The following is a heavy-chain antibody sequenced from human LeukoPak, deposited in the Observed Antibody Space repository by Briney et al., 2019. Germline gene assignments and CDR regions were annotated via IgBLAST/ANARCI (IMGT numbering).Heavy chain of an antibody. J-gene: IGHJ4*02. CDR2: IYYSGST. V-gene: IGHV4-39*07. D-gene: IGHD3-22*01. CDR1: GGSISSSRYY. Sequence: SSETLALTCTVSGGSISSSRYYWGWIRQPPGKGLEWIGSIYYSGSTYYNPSLKSRVTISVDTSKNHFSLKLNSVTAADTAVYYCARLSGYSSRWGQGTLVTVSS. CDR3: ARLSGYSSR.